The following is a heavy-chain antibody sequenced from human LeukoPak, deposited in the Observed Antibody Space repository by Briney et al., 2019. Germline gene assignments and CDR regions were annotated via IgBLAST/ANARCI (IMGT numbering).Heavy chain of an antibody. CDR2: IIPILGIA. D-gene: IGHD4-23*01. CDR1: GGTFSSYA. J-gene: IGHJ4*02. V-gene: IGHV1-69*04. CDR3: ARVGGQSTVASYYFDY. Sequence: SVKVSCKASGGTFSSYAISWVRQAPGQGLEWMGRIIPILGIANYAQKFQGRVTITADKSTSTAYMELSSLRSDDTAVYYCARVGGQSTVASYYFDYWGQGTLVTVSS.